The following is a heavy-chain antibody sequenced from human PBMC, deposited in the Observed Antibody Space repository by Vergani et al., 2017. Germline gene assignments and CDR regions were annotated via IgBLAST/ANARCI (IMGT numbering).Heavy chain of an antibody. D-gene: IGHD3-9*01. Sequence: QVQVVQSGAEVTKSGASVKVSCKTSEYTFSNYYMHWVRQAPGQGLEWMGIINPSGGHTNYAQKFQGRVTMTRDTSTSTVYMELSSLRSEDTAIYYCARGDYCILTGYRYWGQGTLVTVSA. CDR2: INPSGGHT. CDR3: ARGDYCILTGYRY. V-gene: IGHV1-46*03. CDR1: EYTFSNYY. J-gene: IGHJ4*02.